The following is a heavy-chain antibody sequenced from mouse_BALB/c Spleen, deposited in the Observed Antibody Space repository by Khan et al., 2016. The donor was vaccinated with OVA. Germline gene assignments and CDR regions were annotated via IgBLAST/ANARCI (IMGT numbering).Heavy chain of an antibody. V-gene: IGHV5-17*02. J-gene: IGHJ2*01. CDR1: GFTFNNYG. Sequence: EVELVESGGGLVQPGGSRKLSCAASGFTFNNYGMHWVRQAPEKGLEWVAYLSGDRNTIYYFYSVKGRFTLSKDNPKNTLFLQMTSLMSEDTAMYYCATSYFYGYYFDYWGPGTTLTVS. D-gene: IGHD1-1*01. CDR3: ATSYFYGYYFDY. CDR2: LSGDRNTI.